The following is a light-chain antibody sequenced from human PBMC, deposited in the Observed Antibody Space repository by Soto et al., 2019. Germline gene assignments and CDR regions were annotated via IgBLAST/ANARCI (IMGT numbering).Light chain of an antibody. CDR1: RDVGSD. J-gene: IGKJ1*01. CDR2: AAS. Sequence: QMTQSPSSLSASVGEKIIITCRASRDVGSDVSWYQQKPGQAPKLLIYAASNLYTGVPSRFSGSRSGTEFTLTISSLQPEDFASYYCLQDYGDSWKFGQGTKVDIK. CDR3: LQDYGDSWK. V-gene: IGKV1-6*01.